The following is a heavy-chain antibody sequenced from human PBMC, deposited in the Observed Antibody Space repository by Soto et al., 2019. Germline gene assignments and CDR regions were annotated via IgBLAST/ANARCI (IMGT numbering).Heavy chain of an antibody. CDR2: ISSSGSTI. D-gene: IGHD2-2*01. CDR3: TYQLPHYYGMDA. V-gene: IGHV3-48*03. J-gene: IGHJ6*02. Sequence: PGGSLRLSCAASGFTFSSYEMNWVRQAPGKGLEWVSYISSSGSTIYYADSVKGRFTISRDNAKNSLYLQMNSLRAEDTAVYYCTYQLPHYYGMDAWGQGTTVTVSS. CDR1: GFTFSSYE.